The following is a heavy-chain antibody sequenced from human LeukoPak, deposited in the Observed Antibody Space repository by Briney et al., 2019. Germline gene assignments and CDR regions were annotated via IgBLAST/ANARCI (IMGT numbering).Heavy chain of an antibody. J-gene: IGHJ4*02. D-gene: IGHD1-26*01. V-gene: IGHV4-39*01. Sequence: SETLSLTCTVSGGSISSSSYYWGWIRQPPVKGLEWIGSIYYSGSTYYNPSLKSRVTISVDTSKNQFSLKLSSVTAADTAVCYCARAGLGTYYGTYYFDYWGQGTLVTVSS. CDR3: ARAGLGTYYGTYYFDY. CDR2: IYYSGST. CDR1: GGSISSSSYY.